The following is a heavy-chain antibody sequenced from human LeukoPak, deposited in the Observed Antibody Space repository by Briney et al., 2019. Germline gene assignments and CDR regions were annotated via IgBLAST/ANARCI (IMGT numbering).Heavy chain of an antibody. CDR1: GGSISSYY. CDR2: IYHNGRT. D-gene: IGHD4-23*01. V-gene: IGHV4-59*08. Sequence: PSETLSLTCTVSGGSISSYYWSWIRQPPGKGLEWIGYIYHNGRTNYNPSLKSRVTISVDTSENQFSLKLSSMTAADTAVYYCASFSDYGGNFFDYWGQGTLVTVSS. CDR3: ASFSDYGGNFFDY. J-gene: IGHJ4*02.